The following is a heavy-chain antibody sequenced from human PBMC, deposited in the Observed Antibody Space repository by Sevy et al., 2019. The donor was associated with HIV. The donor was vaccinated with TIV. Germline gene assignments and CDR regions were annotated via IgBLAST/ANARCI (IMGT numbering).Heavy chain of an antibody. D-gene: IGHD3-16*01. CDR3: ARAPEENYDYITGSFDY. J-gene: IGHJ4*02. CDR2: ISASGGST. Sequence: GGSLRLSCAASGFIFNSYAMSWVRQAPGKGLEWVSSISASGGSTYYADSVKGRFTISRDNSRNTVDVEMNSLRAEDTAVYYCARAPEENYDYITGSFDYWGQGTLVTVSS. CDR1: GFIFNSYA. V-gene: IGHV3-23*01.